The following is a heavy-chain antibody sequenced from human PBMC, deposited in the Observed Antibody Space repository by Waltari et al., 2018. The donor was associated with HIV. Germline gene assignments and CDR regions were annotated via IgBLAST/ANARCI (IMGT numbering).Heavy chain of an antibody. D-gene: IGHD1-26*01. CDR1: GLTVSSNY. CDR2: IYSGGSR. V-gene: IGHV3-53*01. Sequence: EVQLVESGGGLIEPGGSLRLSCAASGLTVSSNYMSWVRQAPGKGLEWVSVIYSGGSRYYADSVKGRFTISRDNSKNTLSLHMNSLGPEDTAVYYCARDPRSSGYYGMDVWGQGTTVTVS. J-gene: IGHJ6*02. CDR3: ARDPRSSGYYGMDV.